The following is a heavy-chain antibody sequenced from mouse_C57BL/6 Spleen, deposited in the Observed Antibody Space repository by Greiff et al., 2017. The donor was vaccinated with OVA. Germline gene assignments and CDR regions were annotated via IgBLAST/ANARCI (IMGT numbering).Heavy chain of an antibody. D-gene: IGHD1-1*01. CDR1: GYTFTNYW. Sequence: VKLMESGAELVRPGTSVKMSCKASGYTFTNYWIGWAKQRPGHGLEWIGDIYPGGGYTNYNEKFKGKATLTADKSSSTAYMQFSSLTSEDSAIYYCARGGYYYGSSYEDFDVWGTGTTVTVSS. CDR2: IYPGGGYT. CDR3: ARGGYYYGSSYEDFDV. J-gene: IGHJ1*03. V-gene: IGHV1-63*01.